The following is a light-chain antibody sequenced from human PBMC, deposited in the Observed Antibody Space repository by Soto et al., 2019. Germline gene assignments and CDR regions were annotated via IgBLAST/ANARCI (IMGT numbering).Light chain of an antibody. V-gene: IGLV4-69*01. CDR1: SGHSTYA. J-gene: IGLJ3*02. CDR3: QSLGTGIQV. CDR2: INSDGSH. Sequence: QSVLTQSPSASASLGASVQLTCTLSSGHSTYAIAWHQQQSEKGPRFLMKINSDGSHSKGDGRFDRFSGSSSGAERHLTISSLQSEDEADYYCQSLGTGIQVFGGGTKVTVL.